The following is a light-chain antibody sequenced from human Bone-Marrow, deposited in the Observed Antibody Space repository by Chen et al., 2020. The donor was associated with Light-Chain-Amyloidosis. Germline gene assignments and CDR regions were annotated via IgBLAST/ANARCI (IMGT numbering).Light chain of an antibody. J-gene: IGLJ3*02. CDR2: EVS. CDR3: CSYAGSRV. Sequence: QSALTQPASVSGSPGQSITISCTGTSSDVGSYNLVSWYQQHPGKAPKLMIYEVSKRPSGVPSRFSGSKSGNTASLTISGLQAEDEADYYCCSYAGSRVFGGGTKLTVL. CDR1: SSDVGSYNL. V-gene: IGLV2-23*02.